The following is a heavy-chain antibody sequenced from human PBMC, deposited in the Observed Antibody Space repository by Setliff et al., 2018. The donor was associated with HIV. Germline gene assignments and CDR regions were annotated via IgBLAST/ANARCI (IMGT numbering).Heavy chain of an antibody. CDR1: GYTFTSFA. CDR3: ARDGWELDRGRADYFDY. CDR2: INAGNGDT. Sequence: ASVKVSCKASGYTFTSFAIHWVRQAPGHGLEWMGWINAGNGDTEYSQKFQGRVTIDRDTSATTAYVELRSLRSEDTAVYYCARDGWELDRGRADYFDYWGQGALVTVSS. J-gene: IGHJ4*02. V-gene: IGHV1-3*01. D-gene: IGHD3-10*01.